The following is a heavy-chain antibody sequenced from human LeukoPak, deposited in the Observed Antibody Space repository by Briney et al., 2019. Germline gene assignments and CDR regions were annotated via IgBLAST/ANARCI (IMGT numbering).Heavy chain of an antibody. V-gene: IGHV4-34*01. CDR1: GGSFSGYY. CDR2: INHSGST. Sequence: SETLSLTCAVYGGSFSGYYWSWIRQPPGKGLEWIGEINHSGSTNYNPSLKSRVTISVDTSKNQFSLKLSSVTAADTAVYYCAREMVGIAFDIWGQGTMVTVSS. J-gene: IGHJ3*02. D-gene: IGHD2-15*01. CDR3: AREMVGIAFDI.